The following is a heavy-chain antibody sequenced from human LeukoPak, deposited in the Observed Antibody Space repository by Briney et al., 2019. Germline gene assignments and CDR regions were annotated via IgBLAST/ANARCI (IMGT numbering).Heavy chain of an antibody. J-gene: IGHJ4*02. CDR1: GFTFSSYA. CDR3: AKGNDWYYFDC. V-gene: IGHV3-23*01. Sequence: GGSLRLSCAASGFTFSSYAMYWVRQAPGKGLEWVSAISRSGDSTFYADSVKGRFTTSRDSSQNTLYLQMSSLRAEDTALYYCAKGNDWYYFDCWGQGTLVTVSS. D-gene: IGHD2-21*01. CDR2: ISRSGDST.